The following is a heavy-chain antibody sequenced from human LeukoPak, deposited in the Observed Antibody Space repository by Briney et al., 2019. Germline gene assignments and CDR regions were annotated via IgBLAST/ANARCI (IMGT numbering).Heavy chain of an antibody. V-gene: IGHV4-59*01. D-gene: IGHD3-3*01. J-gene: IGHJ5*02. CDR3: ARDSAYEENWFDP. CDR2: IYYSGST. CDR1: GVSISSYY. Sequence: SETLSLTCTVSGVSISSYYWSWIRQPPGKGLEWIGYIYYSGSTNCNPSLKSRVTISVDTSKNQFSLKLSSVTAADTAVYYCARDSAYEENWFDPWGQGTLVTVSS.